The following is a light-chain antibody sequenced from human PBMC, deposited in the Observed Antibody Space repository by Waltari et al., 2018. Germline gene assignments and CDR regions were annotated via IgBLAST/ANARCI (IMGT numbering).Light chain of an antibody. CDR2: VVS. J-gene: IGLJ3*02. V-gene: IGLV2-14*01. Sequence: QSALTQPASVSGSPGQSITISCTGTSSDIGGYKYVSWYQQHPGKAPKLMIYVVSNRPSGVSNRCSGSKSGRTASLTISGHQSEDEADYYCSSYMNSSLVFGAGTKVTVL. CDR1: SSDIGGYKY. CDR3: SSYMNSSLV.